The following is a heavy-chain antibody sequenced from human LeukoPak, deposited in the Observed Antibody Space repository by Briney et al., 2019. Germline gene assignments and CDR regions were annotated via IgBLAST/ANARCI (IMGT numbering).Heavy chain of an antibody. CDR2: ISSGSNSI. D-gene: IGHD3-22*01. Sequence: GGSLRLPCAASGFTFSNYHMNWVRQAPGKGLEWVSSISSGSNSIYYADSVKGRFTISRDSSKNTLYLQMTSLRAEETAVYYCARGYYAGRGHHFEYWGQGTLVTVSS. V-gene: IGHV3-21*01. CDR3: ARGYYAGRGHHFEY. J-gene: IGHJ4*02. CDR1: GFTFSNYH.